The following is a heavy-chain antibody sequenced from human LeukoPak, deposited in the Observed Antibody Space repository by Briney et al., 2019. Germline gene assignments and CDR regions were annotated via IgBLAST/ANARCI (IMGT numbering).Heavy chain of an antibody. J-gene: IGHJ6*03. CDR1: GYTLTELS. V-gene: IGHV1-24*01. CDR2: FDPEDGET. Sequence: ASVKVSCKVSGYTLTELSMHWVRQAPGKGLEWMGGFDPEDGETIYAQKFQGRVTMTEDTSTDTAYMELSRLRSEDTAVYYCATDLPMVRGRKPTYYYYYMDVWGKGTTVTISS. CDR3: ATDLPMVRGRKPTYYYYYMDV. D-gene: IGHD3-10*01.